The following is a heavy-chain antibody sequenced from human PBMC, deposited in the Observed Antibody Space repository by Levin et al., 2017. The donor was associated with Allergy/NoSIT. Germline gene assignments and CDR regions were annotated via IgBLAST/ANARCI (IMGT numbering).Heavy chain of an antibody. CDR1: GFTFSSYA. V-gene: IGHV3-30-3*01. CDR2: ISYDGSNK. J-gene: IGHJ4*02. D-gene: IGHD3-10*01. CDR3: ARDRSAASSGSYYNYFDY. Sequence: SCAASGFTFSSYAMHWVRQAPGKGLEWVAVISYDGSNKYYADSVKGRFTISRDNSKNTLYLQMNSLRAEDTAVYYCARDRSAASSGSYYNYFDYWGQGTLVTVSS.